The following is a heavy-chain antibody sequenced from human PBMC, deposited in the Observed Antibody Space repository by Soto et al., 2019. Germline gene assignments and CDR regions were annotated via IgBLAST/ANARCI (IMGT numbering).Heavy chain of an antibody. D-gene: IGHD3-10*01. CDR1: GGSFSGYY. CDR2: INHSGST. J-gene: IGHJ4*02. CDR3: ARYGSGSPLGY. V-gene: IGHV4-34*01. Sequence: PSETLSLTCAVYGGSFSGYYWSWIRQPPGKGLEWIGEINHSGSTNYNPSLKSRVTISVDTSKNQFSLKLSSVTAADTAVSYCARYGSGSPLGYWGQGTLVTVSS.